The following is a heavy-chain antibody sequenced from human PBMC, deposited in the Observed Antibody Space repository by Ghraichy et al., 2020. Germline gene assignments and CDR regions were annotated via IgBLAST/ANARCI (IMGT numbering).Heavy chain of an antibody. Sequence: GGSLRLSCAASGFTFSSYGMHWVRQAPGKGLEWVAVIWYDGSNKYYADSVKGRFTISRDNSKNTLYLQMNSLRAEDTAVYYCARDQSSSSWYPAYWGQGTLVTVSS. CDR3: ARDQSSSSWYPAY. D-gene: IGHD6-13*01. V-gene: IGHV3-33*01. CDR2: IWYDGSNK. CDR1: GFTFSSYG. J-gene: IGHJ4*02.